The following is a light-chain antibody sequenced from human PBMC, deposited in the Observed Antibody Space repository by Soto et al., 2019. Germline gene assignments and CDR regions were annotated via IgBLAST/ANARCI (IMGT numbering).Light chain of an antibody. J-gene: IGLJ1*01. CDR2: EVT. V-gene: IGLV2-8*01. Sequence: QSVLTQPPSASGFPGQSVTISCTGTSSDVGYYDYVSWYQQHPGKAPKLVIYEVTKRPSGVPDRVSASKSGNPASLTVSGLRADDEADYYCSSYAGSNNFVFGSGTKLTVL. CDR1: SSDVGYYDY. CDR3: SSYAGSNNFV.